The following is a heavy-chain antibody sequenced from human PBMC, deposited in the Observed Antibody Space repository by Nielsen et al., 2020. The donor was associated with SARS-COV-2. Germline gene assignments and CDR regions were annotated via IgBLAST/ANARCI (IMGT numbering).Heavy chain of an antibody. Sequence: GGSLRLSCAASGFTFSSYSMNWVRQAPGKGLEWVASISSSSSYIYYADSVKGRFTISRDNAKNSLYLQMNSLRAEDTAVYYCARAGVWKDYYYYGMDVWGQGTMVTVSS. CDR3: ARAGVWKDYYYYGMDV. J-gene: IGHJ6*02. D-gene: IGHD3-16*01. CDR2: ISSSSSYI. CDR1: GFTFSSYS. V-gene: IGHV3-21*01.